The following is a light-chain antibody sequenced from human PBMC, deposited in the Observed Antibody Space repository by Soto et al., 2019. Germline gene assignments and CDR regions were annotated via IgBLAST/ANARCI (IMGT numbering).Light chain of an antibody. Sequence: DIQMTQSPSTLSASVGDRVTITCRASQSISSWLAGYQQKPGKAPNLLIYKASSLESGVPSRFSGSGSGTEFTLTISSLQPDAFATYYCQQYNSYPYTFGQGTKLEIK. CDR2: KAS. J-gene: IGKJ2*01. V-gene: IGKV1-5*03. CDR3: QQYNSYPYT. CDR1: QSISSW.